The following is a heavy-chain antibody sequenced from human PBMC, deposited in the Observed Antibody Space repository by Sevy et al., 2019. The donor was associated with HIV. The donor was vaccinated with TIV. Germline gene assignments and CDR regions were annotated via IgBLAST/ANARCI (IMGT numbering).Heavy chain of an antibody. D-gene: IGHD2-8*02. Sequence: GGSLRLSCAASGFDVSNNYMSWVRQAPGKGLEWFSVIYTGGSTYYADSVTGRFTMSRDTSKNTVYLQMDSLSAEDTAVYYCARDHGGVQDWYFDLWGRGTLVTVSS. CDR3: ARDHGGVQDWYFDL. V-gene: IGHV3-53*01. J-gene: IGHJ2*01. CDR1: GFDVSNNY. CDR2: IYTGGST.